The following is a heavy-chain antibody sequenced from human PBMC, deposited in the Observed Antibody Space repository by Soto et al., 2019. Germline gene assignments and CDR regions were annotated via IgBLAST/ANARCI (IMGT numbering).Heavy chain of an antibody. J-gene: IGHJ4*02. CDR3: AREAATVDY. D-gene: IGHD2-15*01. V-gene: IGHV3-48*03. CDR2: ISSSGRTA. Sequence: PGGSLRLSCAASGFTFSSYEMNWVRQAPGKGLEWVSYISSSGRTAYYADSVKGRFTISRDNAKNSLSLQMNSLRAEDTAVYYCAREAATVDYWGQGTLVTVSS. CDR1: GFTFSSYE.